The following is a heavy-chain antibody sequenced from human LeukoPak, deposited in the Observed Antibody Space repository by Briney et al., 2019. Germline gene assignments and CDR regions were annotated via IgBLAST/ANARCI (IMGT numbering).Heavy chain of an antibody. CDR1: GGSISSYY. V-gene: IGHV4-59*01. J-gene: IGHJ6*02. Sequence: SETLSLTCTVSGGSISSYYWSWIRQPPGKGLEWIGYIYYSGSTNYSPSLKSRVTILVDTSKNQFSLKLSSVTAADTAVYYCARDSAPTVTIFGYFYGMDVWGQGTTVTVSS. D-gene: IGHD4-17*01. CDR3: ARDSAPTVTIFGYFYGMDV. CDR2: IYYSGST.